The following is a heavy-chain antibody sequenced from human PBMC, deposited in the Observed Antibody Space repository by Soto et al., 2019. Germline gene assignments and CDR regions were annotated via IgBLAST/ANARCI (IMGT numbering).Heavy chain of an antibody. D-gene: IGHD1-1*01. J-gene: IGHJ4*02. Sequence: SDTRSLTCTVSGGSTIRYNWSWLRQPPGKGLEWIGYIYYSGSTNYNPSLKSRVTISVDTSKNQFSLKLSSVSAADTAMYYCERVQAGTIDYWGQGALVT. CDR2: IYYSGST. CDR1: GGSTIRYN. CDR3: ERVQAGTIDY. V-gene: IGHV4-59*07.